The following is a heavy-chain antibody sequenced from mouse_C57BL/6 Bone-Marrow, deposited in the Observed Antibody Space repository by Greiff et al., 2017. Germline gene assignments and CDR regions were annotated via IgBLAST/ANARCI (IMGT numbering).Heavy chain of an antibody. V-gene: IGHV1-69*01. D-gene: IGHD1-1*01. Sequence: QVQLQQPGAELVMPGASVKLSCKASGYTFTSYWMHWVKQRPGQGLEWIGEIDPSDSYTNYNKKFKGKSTLTVDKSSSTAYMQLSSLTSEDSAVYYCARSDYYGSSYNFDYWGQGTTLTVSS. J-gene: IGHJ2*01. CDR1: GYTFTSYW. CDR3: ARSDYYGSSYNFDY. CDR2: IDPSDSYT.